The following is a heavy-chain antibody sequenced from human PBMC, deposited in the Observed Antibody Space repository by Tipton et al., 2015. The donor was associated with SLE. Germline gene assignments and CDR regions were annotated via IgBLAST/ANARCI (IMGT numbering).Heavy chain of an antibody. CDR2: ISWNSGSI. V-gene: IGHV3-9*01. CDR3: AKDHCSGGSCKYYFDY. Sequence: SLRLSCAASGFTFDDYAMHWGRQAPGKGLEWVSGISWNSGSIGYADSVKGRFTISRDNAKNSLYLQMNSLRAEDTALYYCAKDHCSGGSCKYYFDYWGQGTLVTVSS. J-gene: IGHJ4*02. CDR1: GFTFDDYA. D-gene: IGHD2-15*01.